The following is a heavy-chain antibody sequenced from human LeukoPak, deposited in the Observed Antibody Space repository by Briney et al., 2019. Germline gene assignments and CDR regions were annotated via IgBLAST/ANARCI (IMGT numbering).Heavy chain of an antibody. D-gene: IGHD3-10*01. CDR3: ARVRFRGFGYYYYGMDV. J-gene: IGHJ6*04. CDR1: GGSFSGYY. Sequence: SETLSLTCAVYGGSFSGYYWSWIRQPPGKGLEWIWEINHSGSTNYNPSLKSRVTISVDTSKNQFSLKLSSVTAADTAVYYCARVRFRGFGYYYYGMDVWGKGTTVTVSS. CDR2: INHSGST. V-gene: IGHV4-34*01.